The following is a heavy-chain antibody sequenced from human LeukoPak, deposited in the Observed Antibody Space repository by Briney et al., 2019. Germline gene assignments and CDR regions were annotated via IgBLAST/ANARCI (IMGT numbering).Heavy chain of an antibody. D-gene: IGHD3-10*01. CDR3: AKDPDVLLWFGELYY. V-gene: IGHV3-23*01. CDR1: GFTFSSYA. Sequence: PGGSLRLSCAASGFTFSSYAMSWVRQAPGKGLEWVSAISGSGGSTYYADSVKGRFTISRDNSKNTLYLQMNSLRAEDTAVYYCAKDPDVLLWFGELYYWGQGTLVTVSS. J-gene: IGHJ4*02. CDR2: ISGSGGST.